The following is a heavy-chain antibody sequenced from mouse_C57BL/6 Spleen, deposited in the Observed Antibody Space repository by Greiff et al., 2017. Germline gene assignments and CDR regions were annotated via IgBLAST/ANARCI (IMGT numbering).Heavy chain of an antibody. CDR2: INPNNGGT. Sequence: EVQLQQSGPELVKPGASVKISCKASGYTFTDYYMNWVKQSHGKSLEWIGDINPNNGGTSYNQKFKGKATLTVDKSSSTAYMELRSLTSEDSAVYYCAQDCSVYVGYFDYWGQGTTLTVSS. D-gene: IGHD3-2*02. CDR3: AQDCSVYVGYFDY. V-gene: IGHV1-26*01. CDR1: GYTFTDYY. J-gene: IGHJ2*01.